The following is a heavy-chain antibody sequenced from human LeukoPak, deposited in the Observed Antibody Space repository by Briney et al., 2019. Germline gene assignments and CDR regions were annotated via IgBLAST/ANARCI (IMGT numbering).Heavy chain of an antibody. J-gene: IGHJ4*02. CDR1: GFTFSSYD. CDR2: IGTAGDT. CDR3: ARSLPYGTTWYGRSDF. D-gene: IGHD6-13*01. V-gene: IGHV3-13*01. Sequence: GGSLRLSCAASGFTFSSYDMHWVRQATGKGLEWVSAIGTAGDTYYPGSVKGRFTISRENAKNSLYLQMNSLRAEDTAIYYCARSLPYGTTWYGRSDFWGQGTLVTVSS.